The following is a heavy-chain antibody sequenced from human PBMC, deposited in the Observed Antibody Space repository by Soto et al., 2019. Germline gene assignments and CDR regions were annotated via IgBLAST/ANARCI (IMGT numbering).Heavy chain of an antibody. J-gene: IGHJ3*01. CDR1: GFSFDEYA. CDR3: AKVRDRTYYYDTFDV. CDR2: ISWNSATI. Sequence: VQLVESGGGSVQPGRSLRLSCSASGFSFDEYALHWVRQTPGKGLEWVSGISWNSATIEFADSVKGRFNISRDNAKNSLYLQMNSLTTEDTAVYFCAKVRDRTYYYDTFDVWGQGTMVTVS. D-gene: IGHD3-22*01. V-gene: IGHV3-9*01.